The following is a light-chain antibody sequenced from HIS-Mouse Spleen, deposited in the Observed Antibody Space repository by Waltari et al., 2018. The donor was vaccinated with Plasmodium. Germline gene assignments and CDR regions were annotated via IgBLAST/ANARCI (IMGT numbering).Light chain of an antibody. V-gene: IGLV2-14*03. Sequence: QSALTQPASLSGSPGQSITISCTGTHSDCGGYHYVHWYQHHPGKAPKLMMYDVRNRPSGVSNRFSGSKSGNTASLTISGLQAEDEADYYCSSYTSSSTLVFGGGTKLTVL. CDR2: DVR. CDR3: SSYTSSSTLV. CDR1: HSDCGGYHY. J-gene: IGLJ2*01.